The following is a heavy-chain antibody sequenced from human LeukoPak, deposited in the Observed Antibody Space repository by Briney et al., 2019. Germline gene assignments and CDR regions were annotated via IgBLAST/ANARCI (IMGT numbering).Heavy chain of an antibody. V-gene: IGHV4-30-4*01. Sequence: PSETLSLTCTVSGGSISSSSFYWSWIRQPPGKGLEWIGYIYYSGSTYYNPSLKSRVTISVDTSKNQFSLKLSSVTAADTAVYYCARDSLTGGFDYWGQGTLVTVSS. J-gene: IGHJ4*02. CDR1: GGSISSSSFY. CDR2: IYYSGST. CDR3: ARDSLTGGFDY. D-gene: IGHD7-27*01.